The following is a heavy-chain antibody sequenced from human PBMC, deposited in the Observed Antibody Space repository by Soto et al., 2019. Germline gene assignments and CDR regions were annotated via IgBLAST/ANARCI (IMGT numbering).Heavy chain of an antibody. CDR3: ARGVSPDIVVVPAAAVGMDV. Sequence: SETLSLTCTVSGGSISSYYWSWIRQPAGEGLEWIGRIYTSGSTSYNPSLKSRVTMSVDTSKNQFSLKLSSVTAADTAVYYCARGVSPDIVVVPAAAVGMDVWGQGTTVTVSS. CDR1: GGSISSYY. J-gene: IGHJ6*02. D-gene: IGHD2-2*01. V-gene: IGHV4-4*07. CDR2: IYTSGST.